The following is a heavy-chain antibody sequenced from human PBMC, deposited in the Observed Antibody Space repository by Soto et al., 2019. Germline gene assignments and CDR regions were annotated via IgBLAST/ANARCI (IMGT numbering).Heavy chain of an antibody. Sequence: PSETLSLTCTVSGGSISSGDYYWSWIRQPPGKGLEWIGYIYYSGSTYYNPSLKSRVTISVDTSKNQFSLKLSSVTAADTAVYYCARELRYCSGGSCYLNWFDTWGQGTLVTVSS. CDR3: ARELRYCSGGSCYLNWFDT. D-gene: IGHD2-15*01. CDR2: IYYSGST. J-gene: IGHJ5*02. V-gene: IGHV4-30-4*01. CDR1: GGSISSGDYY.